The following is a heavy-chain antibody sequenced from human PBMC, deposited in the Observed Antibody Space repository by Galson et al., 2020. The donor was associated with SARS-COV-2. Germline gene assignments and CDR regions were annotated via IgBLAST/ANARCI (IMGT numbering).Heavy chain of an antibody. J-gene: IGHJ5*02. D-gene: IGHD1-26*01. V-gene: IGHV3-7*01. CDR3: ARDMGSGFDP. Sequence: GGSLRLSCAASGFTFGTYWMTWLRQAPGKGLEWVANIKQDGSEKYYVDSVEGRFTISRDNANNSLYLQMNSLRVDDTAVYYCARDMGSGFDPWGQGTLVTVS. CDR2: IKQDGSEK. CDR1: GFTFGTYW.